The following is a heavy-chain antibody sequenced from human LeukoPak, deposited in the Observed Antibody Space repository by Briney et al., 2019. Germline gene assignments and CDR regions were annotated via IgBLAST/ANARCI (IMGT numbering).Heavy chain of an antibody. J-gene: IGHJ4*02. D-gene: IGHD2-2*01. CDR1: GGSISSGSYY. CDR3: ARVLGYCSSTSCHTADY. CDR2: IYTSGST. Sequence: SETLSLTCTVSGGSISSGSYYWSWIRQPAGKGLEWIGRIYTSGSTNYNPSLKSRVTISVDTSKNQFSPKLSSVTAADTAVYYCARVLGYCSSTSCHTADYWGQGTLVTVSS. V-gene: IGHV4-61*02.